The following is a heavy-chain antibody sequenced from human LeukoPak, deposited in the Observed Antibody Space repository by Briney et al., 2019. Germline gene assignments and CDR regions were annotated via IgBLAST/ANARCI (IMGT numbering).Heavy chain of an antibody. J-gene: IGHJ4*02. D-gene: IGHD3-10*01. Sequence: AETLSLTCTVSGGSISSYYWSWIRQPPGKGLECIGYIYYSGSTNYNPSLKSRVTISVDTSKNQFSLKLSSVTAADTAVYYCARARGYYGSGSYYRNPPHYFDYWGQGTLVTVSS. CDR1: GGSISSYY. CDR3: ARARGYYGSGSYYRNPPHYFDY. V-gene: IGHV4-59*01. CDR2: IYYSGST.